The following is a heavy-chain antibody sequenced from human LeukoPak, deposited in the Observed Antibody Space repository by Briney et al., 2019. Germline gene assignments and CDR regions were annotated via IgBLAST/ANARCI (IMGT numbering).Heavy chain of an antibody. CDR1: GYTLTELS. D-gene: IGHD4-23*01. CDR3: ATVGDYGGNIAFDI. Sequence: ASVKVSCKVSGYTLTELSMHWVRRAPGKGLEWMGGFDPEDGETIYAQKFQGRVTMTEDTSTDTAYMELSSLRSEDTAVYYCATVGDYGGNIAFDIWGQGTMVTVSS. V-gene: IGHV1-24*01. CDR2: FDPEDGET. J-gene: IGHJ3*02.